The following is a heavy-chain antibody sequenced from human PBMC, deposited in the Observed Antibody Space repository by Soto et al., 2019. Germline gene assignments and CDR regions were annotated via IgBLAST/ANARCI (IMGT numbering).Heavy chain of an antibody. J-gene: IGHJ6*02. CDR2: IWYDGSNK. Sequence: GGSLRLSCAASGFTFSSYGMHWVRQAPGKGLEWVAVIWYDGSNKYYADSVKGRFTISRDNSKNTLYLQMNSLRAEDTAVYYCARGQSSTMVPGVPGYYYYGMDVWDQGTTVTVSS. CDR1: GFTFSSYG. V-gene: IGHV3-33*01. CDR3: ARGQSSTMVPGVPGYYYYGMDV. D-gene: IGHD3-10*01.